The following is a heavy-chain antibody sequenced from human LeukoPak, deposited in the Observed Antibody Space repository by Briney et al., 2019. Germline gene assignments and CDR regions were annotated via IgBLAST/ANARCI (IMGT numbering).Heavy chain of an antibody. CDR2: INPNTGAT. J-gene: IGHJ4*02. CDR3: ARDRVGSGWPRPWYFEF. D-gene: IGHD6-19*01. V-gene: IGHV1-2*02. CDR1: GYTFTGYY. Sequence: ASVKLSCKPSGYTFTGYYLHWVRQAPGQGLEWMGWINPNTGATIYAEKFQGRVTMTRDTSIDTANMEMRSLRSDDTAVYYCARDRVGSGWPRPWYFEFWGQGTLITVSS.